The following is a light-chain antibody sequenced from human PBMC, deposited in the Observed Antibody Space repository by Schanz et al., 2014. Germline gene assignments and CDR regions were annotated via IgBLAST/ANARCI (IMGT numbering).Light chain of an antibody. CDR3: QQYDSYPWT. V-gene: IGKV1-5*03. CDR2: KAS. CDR1: QSISSW. Sequence: DIQMTQSPSTLSVSLGDRVTITCRASQSISSWLAWFQQKPGKAPKLLIYKASNLQSGVPSRFSGSGSGTEFTLTISSLQPDDFAIYYCQQYDSYPWTFGQGTKVEIK. J-gene: IGKJ1*01.